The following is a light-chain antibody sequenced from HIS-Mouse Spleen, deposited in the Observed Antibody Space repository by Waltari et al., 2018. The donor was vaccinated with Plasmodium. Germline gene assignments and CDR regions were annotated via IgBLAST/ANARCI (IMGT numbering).Light chain of an antibody. J-gene: IGKJ2*01. CDR2: AAS. V-gene: IGKV1-8*01. Sequence: AIRMTQSPSSLSASTGARVTTTCRASQGISSYLAWYQQKPGKAPKLLIYAASTLQSGVPSRFSGSGSGTDFTLTISCLQSEDFATYYCQQYYSYPYTFGQGTKLEIK. CDR1: QGISSY. CDR3: QQYYSYPYT.